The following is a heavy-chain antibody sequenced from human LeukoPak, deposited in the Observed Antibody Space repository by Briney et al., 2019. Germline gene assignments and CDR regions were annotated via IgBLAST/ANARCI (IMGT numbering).Heavy chain of an antibody. D-gene: IGHD3-22*01. Sequence: ASVKVSCKASGYTFTSYYLYWVRQAPGQGLEWMGVINPSGGSTTSAQKFQGRATMTRDTSTSTVYMELRSLRSEDTAAYYCARGPGPADDGGGYCFDYWGQGTLVTVSS. CDR1: GYTFTSYY. V-gene: IGHV1-46*01. CDR3: ARGPGPADDGGGYCFDY. J-gene: IGHJ4*02. CDR2: INPSGGST.